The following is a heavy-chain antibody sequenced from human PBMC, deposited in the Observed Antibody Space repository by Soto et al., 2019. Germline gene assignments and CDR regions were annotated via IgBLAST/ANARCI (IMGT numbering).Heavy chain of an antibody. CDR2: IWYDGSNK. CDR1: GFTFSSYG. J-gene: IGHJ4*02. V-gene: IGHV3-33*01. Sequence: QVQLVESGGGVVQPGRSLRLSCAASGFTFSSYGMHWVRQAPGKGLEWVAVIWYDGSNKYYADSVKGRFTISRDNSKNTLYLQMNSLRAEDTAVYYCASSGPLGSSPYFDYWGQGTLVTVSS. D-gene: IGHD1-26*01. CDR3: ASSGPLGSSPYFDY.